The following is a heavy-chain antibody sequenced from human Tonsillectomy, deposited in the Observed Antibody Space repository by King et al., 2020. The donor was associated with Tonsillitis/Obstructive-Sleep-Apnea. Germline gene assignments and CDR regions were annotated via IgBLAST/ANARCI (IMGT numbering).Heavy chain of an antibody. D-gene: IGHD5/OR15-5a*01. Sequence: ITLKESGPTLVKPTQTLTLTCTFSGFSLSTSGVGVAWIRQPPGKALEWLALIYWDDDKRYSPSLESRLTITKDTSKNQVFLTMTNMDPVDTATYYCAHSRPPRVSDDWGQGTLVTVSS. CDR3: AHSRPPRVSDD. CDR1: GFSLSTSGVG. CDR2: IYWDDDK. J-gene: IGHJ4*02. V-gene: IGHV2-5*02.